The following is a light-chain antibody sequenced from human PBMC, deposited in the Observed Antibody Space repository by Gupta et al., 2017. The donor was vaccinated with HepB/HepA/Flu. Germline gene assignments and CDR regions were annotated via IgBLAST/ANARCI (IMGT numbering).Light chain of an antibody. CDR3: CSYAGSRDVV. V-gene: IGLV2-23*02. CDR1: SSDVGSYNL. CDR2: EVS. J-gene: IGLJ2*01. Sequence: QSALTQPASVSGSPGQSITISCTGTSSDVGSYNLVSWYQQHPGKAPKLMINEVSKRPSGVSNRFSGSKSGNTASLTISGLQAEDEADYYCCSYAGSRDVVFGGGTKLTVL.